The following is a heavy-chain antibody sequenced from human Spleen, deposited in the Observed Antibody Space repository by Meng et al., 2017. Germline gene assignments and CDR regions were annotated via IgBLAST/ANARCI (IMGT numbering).Heavy chain of an antibody. CDR3: ASLTVTRVGSRDY. CDR1: GFTFSSYA. CDR2: ISGSGGST. Sequence: GESLKISCAASGFTFSSYAMSWVRQAPGKGLEWGSAISGSGGSTYYADSVKGRFTISRDNSKNTLYLQMNSLRAEDTAVYYCASLTVTRVGSRDYWGQGTLVTVSS. J-gene: IGHJ4*02. D-gene: IGHD4-17*01. V-gene: IGHV3-23*01.